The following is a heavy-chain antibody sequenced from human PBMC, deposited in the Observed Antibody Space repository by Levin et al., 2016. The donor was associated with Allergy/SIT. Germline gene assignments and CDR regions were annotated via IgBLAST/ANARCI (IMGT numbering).Heavy chain of an antibody. J-gene: IGHJ4*02. CDR2: IYGGGNT. V-gene: IGHV4-61*02. CDR1: GVSISSGNYY. D-gene: IGHD3-16*01. CDR3: ARDFGEDKAFDY. Sequence: SETLSLTCTVSGVSISSGNYYWSWIRQPAGEGLEWIGRIYGGGNTNYNPSLKSRLTISMDTSKDQFSLRLSSVTAADTAVYYCARDFGEDKAFDYWGQGTLVTVSS.